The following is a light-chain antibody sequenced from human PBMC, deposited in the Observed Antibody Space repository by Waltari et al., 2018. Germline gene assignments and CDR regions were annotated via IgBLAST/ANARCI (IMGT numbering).Light chain of an antibody. CDR1: SSNIGSNY. V-gene: IGLV1-47*01. Sequence: QSVLTQPPSASGTPGQRVTISCSGSSSNIGSNYVYWYQQLPGTAPKLLIYRNNPRPAGVPDRFSGSKSGTAASLAIRGLRSEDEADYYCAAWDDSLSGRVVFGGGTKLTVL. CDR2: RNN. J-gene: IGLJ2*01. CDR3: AAWDDSLSGRVV.